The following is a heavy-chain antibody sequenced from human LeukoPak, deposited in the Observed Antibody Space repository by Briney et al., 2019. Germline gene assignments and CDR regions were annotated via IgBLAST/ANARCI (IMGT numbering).Heavy chain of an antibody. D-gene: IGHD3-16*01. V-gene: IGHV3-7*01. J-gene: IGHJ3*02. Sequence: GGSLRLSCAASGFTFSSYWMSWVRQAPGKGLEWVANIKQDGSEKYYVDSVKGRFTISRDNAKKSLYLQMNSLRAEDSAVYYCARHHYDGYDSPWRPFDIWGQGTMVTVSS. CDR2: IKQDGSEK. CDR1: GFTFSSYW. CDR3: ARHHYDGYDSPWRPFDI.